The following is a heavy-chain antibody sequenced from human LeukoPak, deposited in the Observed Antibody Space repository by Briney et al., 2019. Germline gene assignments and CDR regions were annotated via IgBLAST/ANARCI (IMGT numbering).Heavy chain of an antibody. Sequence: GGSLRLSCAASGFTVSNNFMSWVRQAPGKGPESVSIIYSGGDTDYADSVKGRFAISRQNSQNTLYLQMNSLRIEDTAVYYCARGLRPVDYWGQGTLVTVAS. V-gene: IGHV3-53*04. D-gene: IGHD4-17*01. CDR2: IYSGGDT. CDR1: GFTVSNNF. CDR3: ARGLRPVDY. J-gene: IGHJ4*02.